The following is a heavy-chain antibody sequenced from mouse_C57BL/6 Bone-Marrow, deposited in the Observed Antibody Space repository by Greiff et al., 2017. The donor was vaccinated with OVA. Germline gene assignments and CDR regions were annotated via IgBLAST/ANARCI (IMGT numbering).Heavy chain of an antibody. CDR3: ASLYSNYGA. CDR2: INPNNGGT. D-gene: IGHD2-5*01. V-gene: IGHV1-26*01. CDR1: GYTFTDYY. J-gene: IGHJ2*01. Sequence: EVQLQQSGPELVKPGASVKISCKASGYTFTDYYMNWVKQSHGKSLEWIGDINPNNGGTSYNQKFKGKATLTVDKSSSTAYMELRSLTSEDSAVYYCASLYSNYGAWGQGTTLTVSS.